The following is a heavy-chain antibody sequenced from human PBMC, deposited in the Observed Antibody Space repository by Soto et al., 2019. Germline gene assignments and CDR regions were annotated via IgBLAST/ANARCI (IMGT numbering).Heavy chain of an antibody. CDR1: GFTFSSYA. V-gene: IGHV3-23*01. CDR3: APRDGYNWSAFDI. CDR2: ISGSGGST. D-gene: IGHD5-12*01. Sequence: EVQLLESGGGLVQPGGSLRLSCAASGFTFSSYAMNWVRQAPGKGLEWVSAISGSGGSTYYADYVKGRFTISRDNSKNTLYLQMNSLRAEDTAVYYCAPRDGYNWSAFDIWGQGTMVTVSS. J-gene: IGHJ3*02.